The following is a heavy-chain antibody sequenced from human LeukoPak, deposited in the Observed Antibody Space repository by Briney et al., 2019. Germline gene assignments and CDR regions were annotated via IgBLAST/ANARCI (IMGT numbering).Heavy chain of an antibody. D-gene: IGHD4-23*01. V-gene: IGHV4-39*07. CDR2: IYYSGST. J-gene: IGHJ6*03. CDR1: GGSISSSSYY. CDR3: PELLGVGNPHYYYSYYMTS. Sequence: SETLSLTCTVSGGSISSSSYYWGWIRQPPGKGLEWIGSIYYSGSTYYNPSLKSRVTISVDTSKNQFSLKLSSVTAADTAVYYCPELLGVGNPHYYYSYYMTSGAKGPRSPSP.